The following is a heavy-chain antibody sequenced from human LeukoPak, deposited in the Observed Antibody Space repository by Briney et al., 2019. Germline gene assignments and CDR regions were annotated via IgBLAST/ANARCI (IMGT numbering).Heavy chain of an antibody. CDR3: AKRTVAGYYYYGLDV. V-gene: IGHV3-30*18. D-gene: IGHD1-1*01. CDR1: GFTFSSYE. J-gene: IGHJ6*02. CDR2: ISNDGSEK. Sequence: GGSLRLSCAASGFTFSSYEMHWVRQAPGKGLEWVASISNDGSEKYYTDSVKGRFTISRDNSKNTLYLHMGSLRAEDTAVYYCAKRTVAGYYYYGLDVWGQGTTVTVSS.